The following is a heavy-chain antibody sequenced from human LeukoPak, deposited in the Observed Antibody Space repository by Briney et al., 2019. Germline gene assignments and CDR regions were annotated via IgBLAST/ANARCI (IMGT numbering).Heavy chain of an antibody. V-gene: IGHV3-23*01. CDR2: ISNSGDNT. Sequence: GGSLRLSCAASGFTFSDHAMGWVRQAPGKGLEWVSSISNSGDNTYYPDSLRGRFTISRDNSKNTLWLQMDSLRAEDTAVYYCARGDSSGVPDYWGQGTLVTVSS. J-gene: IGHJ4*02. D-gene: IGHD3-22*01. CDR3: ARGDSSGVPDY. CDR1: GFTFSDHA.